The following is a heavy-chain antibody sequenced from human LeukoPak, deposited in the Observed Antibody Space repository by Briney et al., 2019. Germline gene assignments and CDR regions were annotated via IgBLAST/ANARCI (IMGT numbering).Heavy chain of an antibody. Sequence: ASVKASCKASGYTFTSYGISWVRQAPGQGLEWMGWISAYNGNTNYAQKLQGRVTMTTDTSTSTAYMELRSLRSDDTAVYYCARDFQDFGVVIRYYYGMDVWGQGTTVTVSS. D-gene: IGHD3-3*01. V-gene: IGHV1-18*01. J-gene: IGHJ6*02. CDR1: GYTFTSYG. CDR3: ARDFQDFGVVIRYYYGMDV. CDR2: ISAYNGNT.